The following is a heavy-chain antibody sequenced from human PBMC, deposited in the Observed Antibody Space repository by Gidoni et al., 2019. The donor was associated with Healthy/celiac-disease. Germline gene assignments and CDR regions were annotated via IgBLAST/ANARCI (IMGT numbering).Heavy chain of an antibody. J-gene: IGHJ3*02. CDR3: ARRASNYGAFDI. CDR1: GGSISSSSYY. D-gene: IGHD4-4*01. Sequence: QLQLQESGPGLVKPSETLSLTCTVSGGSISSSSYYCGWIRQPPGKGLEWIGSIYYSGSTYYNPSLKSRVTISVDTSKNQFSLKLSSVTAADTAVYYCARRASNYGAFDIWGQGTMVTVSS. CDR2: IYYSGST. V-gene: IGHV4-39*01.